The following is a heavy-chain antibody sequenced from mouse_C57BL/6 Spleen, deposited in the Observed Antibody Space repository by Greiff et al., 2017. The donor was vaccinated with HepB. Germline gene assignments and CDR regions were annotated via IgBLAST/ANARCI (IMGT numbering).Heavy chain of an antibody. V-gene: IGHV5-9*01. D-gene: IGHD2-4*01. J-gene: IGHJ4*01. Sequence: EVHLVESGGGLVKPGGSLKLSCAASGFTFSSYTMSWVRQTPEKRLEWVATISGGGGNTYYPDSVKGRFTISRDNAKNTLYLQMSSLRSEDTALYYCARHLYDYAYYAMDYWGQGTSVTVSS. CDR3: ARHLYDYAYYAMDY. CDR2: ISGGGGNT. CDR1: GFTFSSYT.